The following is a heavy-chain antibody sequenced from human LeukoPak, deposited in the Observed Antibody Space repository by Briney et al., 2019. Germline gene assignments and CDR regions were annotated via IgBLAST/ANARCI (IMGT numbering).Heavy chain of an antibody. CDR1: SDSISSSSYL. V-gene: IGHV4-39*01. CDR3: ARRHYGSGNIDS. D-gene: IGHD3-10*01. CDR2: IYSNGHI. J-gene: IGHJ4*02. Sequence: SETLSLTCSVCSDSISSSSYLWVWVRQPPGKGLEWIVDIYSNGHISYNPSLKSRAPISVDTSKNQFSLNLSSVTAADTAVYYCARRHYGSGNIDSWGEGILVTVSS.